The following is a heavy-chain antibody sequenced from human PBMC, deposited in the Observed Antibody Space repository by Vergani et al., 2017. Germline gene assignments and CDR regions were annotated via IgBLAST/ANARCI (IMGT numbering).Heavy chain of an antibody. J-gene: IGHJ3*02. Sequence: QVQLQESGPGLVKPSETVSLTCTVSGGSISSSSYYWGWIRQPPGKGLEWIGSIYYSGSTYYNPPLKSRVTISVDTSKNQFSLNLSSVTAADTAVYYCARELTEAFDIWGQGTMVTVSS. CDR1: GGSISSSSYY. V-gene: IGHV4-39*02. CDR2: IYYSGST. CDR3: ARELTEAFDI. D-gene: IGHD1-14*01.